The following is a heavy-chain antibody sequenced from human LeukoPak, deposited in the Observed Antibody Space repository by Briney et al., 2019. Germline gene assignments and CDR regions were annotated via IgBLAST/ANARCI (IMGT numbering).Heavy chain of an antibody. V-gene: IGHV4-34*01. D-gene: IGHD3-10*01. J-gene: IGHJ4*02. Sequence: SSETLSLTCAVYGESFSGYYWSWIRQPPGKGLEWIGELNHSGSTYYNPSLKSRVTISVDRSKNQFSLKLSSVTAADTAVYYCARGTSGSSPFDYWGQGTLVTVSS. CDR3: ARGTSGSSPFDY. CDR2: LNHSGST. CDR1: GESFSGYY.